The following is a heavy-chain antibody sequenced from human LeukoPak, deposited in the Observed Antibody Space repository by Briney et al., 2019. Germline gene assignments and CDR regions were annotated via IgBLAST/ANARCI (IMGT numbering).Heavy chain of an antibody. Sequence: SETLSLTCTVSGGSISIYYWSWIRQPPGKGLEWIGYIYYSRSTNYNPSLKSRVTISVDTSKNQFSLKLSSVTAADTAVYYCARDRIRFLDTGSYYYYYGMDVWGQGTTVTVSS. V-gene: IGHV4-59*01. J-gene: IGHJ6*02. CDR1: GGSISIYY. CDR2: IYYSRST. D-gene: IGHD3-3*01. CDR3: ARDRIRFLDTGSYYYYYGMDV.